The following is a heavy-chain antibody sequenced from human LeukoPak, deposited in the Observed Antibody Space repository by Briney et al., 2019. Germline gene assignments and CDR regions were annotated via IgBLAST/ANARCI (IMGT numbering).Heavy chain of an antibody. Sequence: ASVKVSCKASGYTFTSYGISWVRQAPGQGLEWMGWISAYNGNTNYAQKLQGRVTITADESTSTAYMELSSLRSEDTAVYYCARGYSSSLYSAFDIWGQGTMVTVSS. CDR3: ARGYSSSLYSAFDI. CDR1: GYTFTSYG. CDR2: ISAYNGNT. J-gene: IGHJ3*02. D-gene: IGHD6-13*01. V-gene: IGHV1-18*01.